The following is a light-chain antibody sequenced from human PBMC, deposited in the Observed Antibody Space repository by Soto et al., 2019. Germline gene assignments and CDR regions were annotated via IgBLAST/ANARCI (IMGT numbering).Light chain of an antibody. Sequence: AIRMTQSPSSLSASTGDRVTITCRASQGISSYLAWYQQKPGKAPKLLIYAASTLQSGVPSRFSGSGSGTDFTLTISCLRSEDFATYYCQQYYSYPWTFDQGTKVEIK. J-gene: IGKJ1*01. CDR1: QGISSY. V-gene: IGKV1-8*01. CDR2: AAS. CDR3: QQYYSYPWT.